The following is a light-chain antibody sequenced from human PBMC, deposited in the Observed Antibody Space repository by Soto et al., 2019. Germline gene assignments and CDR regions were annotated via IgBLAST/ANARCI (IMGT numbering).Light chain of an antibody. CDR3: QLYGSSPKP. V-gene: IGKV3-20*01. CDR2: GAS. Sequence: EIVLTQSPGTLSLSPGERATLSCRATQTISSNYLAWYRQKPGQAPKLLIHGASTRATGIPDRFSGSGSGTDFPLTISILETEDFAVYYCQLYGSSPKPFGQGTKVQF. CDR1: QTISSNY. J-gene: IGKJ1*01.